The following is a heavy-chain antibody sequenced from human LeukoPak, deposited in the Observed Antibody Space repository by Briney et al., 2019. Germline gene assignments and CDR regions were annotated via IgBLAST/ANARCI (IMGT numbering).Heavy chain of an antibody. CDR1: GGSFSGYY. Sequence: AETLSLTCAVYGGSFSGYYWSWIRQPPGKGLEWIGEINHIGSTNYNPSLKSRVPVSLDTSKNQFSLRLSSVTAADTAVYYCARGRAYFDWGQGTLVTVSS. J-gene: IGHJ4*02. D-gene: IGHD3-9*01. CDR2: INHIGST. CDR3: ARGRAYFD. V-gene: IGHV4-34*01.